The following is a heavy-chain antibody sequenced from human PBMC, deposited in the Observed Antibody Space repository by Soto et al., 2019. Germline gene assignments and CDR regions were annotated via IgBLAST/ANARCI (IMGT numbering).Heavy chain of an antibody. D-gene: IGHD6-19*01. V-gene: IGHV3-53*01. J-gene: IGHJ4*02. CDR1: GFAVSSKY. CDR3: VQTTGWPGFDF. CDR2: IYGGGTT. Sequence: VQLVESGGGLIQPGGSLRLSCAASGFAVSSKYMTWVRQAPGKGLEWVSVIYGGGTTYYADSVKGRFTISRDTAKNTLYLPTNSLRAEDTAVYYCVQTTGWPGFDFWCQGTLVTVSS.